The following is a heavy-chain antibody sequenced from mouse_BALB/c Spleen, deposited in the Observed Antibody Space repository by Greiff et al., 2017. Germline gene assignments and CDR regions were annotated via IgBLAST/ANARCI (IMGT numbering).Heavy chain of an antibody. CDR3: ARRGITTATRYFDV. V-gene: IGHV3-2*02. CDR1: GYSITSDYA. J-gene: IGHJ1*01. D-gene: IGHD1-2*01. Sequence: VQLKESGPGLVKPSQSLSLTCTVTGYSITSDYAWNWIRQFPGNKLEWMGYISYSGSTSYNPSLKSRISITRDTSKNQFFLQLNSATTEDTATYYCARRGITTATRYFDVWGAGTTVTVSS. CDR2: ISYSGST.